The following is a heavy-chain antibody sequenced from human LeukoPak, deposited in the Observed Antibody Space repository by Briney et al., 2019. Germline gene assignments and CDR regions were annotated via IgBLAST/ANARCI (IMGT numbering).Heavy chain of an antibody. CDR2: ISYDGSNK. CDR1: GFTFSSYA. CDR3: AREGSGDAFDI. D-gene: IGHD1-26*01. Sequence: GGSLRLSCAASGFTFSSYAMHWVRQAPGKGLEWVAVISYDGSNKYYADSVKGRFTISRENSKNTLYLQMTSLRAEDTAVYYCAREGSGDAFDIWGQGTLVTVSS. V-gene: IGHV3-30-3*01. J-gene: IGHJ3*02.